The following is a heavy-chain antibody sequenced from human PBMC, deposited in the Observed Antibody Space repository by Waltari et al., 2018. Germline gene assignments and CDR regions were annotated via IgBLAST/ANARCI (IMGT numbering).Heavy chain of an antibody. J-gene: IGHJ4*02. V-gene: IGHV3-23*01. CDR2: MTPDGGT. Sequence: DVQLLESGGGFVQPGGSLPPSGVGLGFTFKNHALYWVRRAPGKGLEWVSRMTPDGGTYYADSVRGRFTISRDNSKNMMFLQMSSLRVDDTGIYFCAKWDFWGQGTVVTVSS. CDR3: AKWDF. CDR1: GFTFKNHA.